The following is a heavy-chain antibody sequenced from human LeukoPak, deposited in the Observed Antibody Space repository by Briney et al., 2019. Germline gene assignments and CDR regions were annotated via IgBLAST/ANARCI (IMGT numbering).Heavy chain of an antibody. CDR1: GFTFSSYN. CDR3: ARDDSSVFYAFDI. D-gene: IGHD3-22*01. V-gene: IGHV3-21*01. CDR2: ITSGSSYI. J-gene: IGHJ3*02. Sequence: TAGGSLRLSCAASGFTFSSYNMNWVRQAPGKGLEWVSSITSGSSYIYYADSVKGRFTISRDNAKNSLYLQMNSLRAEDTAVYYCARDDSSVFYAFDIWGQGTMVTVSS.